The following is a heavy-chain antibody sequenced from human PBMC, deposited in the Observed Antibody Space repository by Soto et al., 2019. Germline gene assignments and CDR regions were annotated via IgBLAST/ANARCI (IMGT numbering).Heavy chain of an antibody. D-gene: IGHD1-1*01. Sequence: QVQLQESGPGLVKPSETLSLTCTVSGGSISSYYWSWIRQPPGKGLEWIGYIYYSGSTNYNPSLKSRVTISVDTSKNQFSLKLSSVTAADTAVYYCARHGFQWGYNKCEIDYWGQGTLVTVSS. CDR3: ARHGFQWGYNKCEIDY. V-gene: IGHV4-59*08. CDR1: GGSISSYY. CDR2: IYYSGST. J-gene: IGHJ4*02.